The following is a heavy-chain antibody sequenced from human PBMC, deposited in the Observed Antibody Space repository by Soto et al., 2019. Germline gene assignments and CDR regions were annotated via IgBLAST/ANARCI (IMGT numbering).Heavy chain of an antibody. Sequence: PSETLSLTCTVSGDSIFGGDYYWSWICQAPGKGLQWVGSIYYSGRTYYNPSLESRIAMTVDTSQNQFSLKLSSVTAADSAVYFCARDVDSTILKPNDAFGIWGQGSMVTVSS. CDR3: ARDVDSTILKPNDAFGI. D-gene: IGHD5-18*01. CDR2: IYYSGRT. V-gene: IGHV4-30-4*01. CDR1: GDSIFGGDYY. J-gene: IGHJ3*02.